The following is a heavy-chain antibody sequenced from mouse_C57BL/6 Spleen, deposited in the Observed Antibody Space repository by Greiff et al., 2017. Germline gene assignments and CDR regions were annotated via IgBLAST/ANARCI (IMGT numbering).Heavy chain of an antibody. CDR2: IDPNSGGP. V-gene: IGHV1-72*01. CDR3: ARSTAQATCAMDY. Sequence: QVQLKQPGAELVKPGASVKLSCKASGYTFTSYWMHWVKQRPGRGLEWIGRIDPNSGGPKYNEKFKSKATLTVDQPSSTAYMQLSGLTSENTAVYDCARSTAQATCAMDYWGQGTSVTVSS. CDR1: GYTFTSYW. D-gene: IGHD3-2*02. J-gene: IGHJ4*01.